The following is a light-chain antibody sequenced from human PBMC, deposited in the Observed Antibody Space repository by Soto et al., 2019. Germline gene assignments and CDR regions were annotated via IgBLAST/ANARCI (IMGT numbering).Light chain of an antibody. CDR2: GAS. Sequence: EIVLTQSPGTLSLSPGERATLSCRASQHVYNCLAWYQQKPGQAPRLLIYGASNRATGIPARFSGSGSGADFTLTISSLEPEDSAVYYCQQRANWPGTFGQGTKVEVK. CDR3: QQRANWPGT. CDR1: QHVYNC. V-gene: IGKV3-11*01. J-gene: IGKJ1*01.